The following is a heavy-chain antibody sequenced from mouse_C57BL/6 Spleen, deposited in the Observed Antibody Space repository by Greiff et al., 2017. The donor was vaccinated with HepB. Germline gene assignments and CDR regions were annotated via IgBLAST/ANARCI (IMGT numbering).Heavy chain of an antibody. Sequence: VQLVESGAELVKPGASVKMSCKASGYTFTTYPIEWMKQNHGKSLEWIGNFHPYNDDTKYNEKFKGKDTLTVEKSSSTVYLELSRLTSYDSAVYYCARGDDFSWFAYWGQGTLVTVSA. V-gene: IGHV1-47*01. CDR2: FHPYNDDT. CDR3: ARGDDFSWFAY. J-gene: IGHJ3*01. D-gene: IGHD2-13*01. CDR1: GYTFTTYP.